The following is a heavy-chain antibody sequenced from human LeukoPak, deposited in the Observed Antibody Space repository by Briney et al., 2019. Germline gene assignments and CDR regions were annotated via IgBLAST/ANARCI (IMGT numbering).Heavy chain of an antibody. Sequence: SETLSLTCTASGGSISSYYWSWIRQPAGKGLEWIGRIYTSGSTNYNPSLKSRVTMSVDTSKNQFSLKLSSVTAADTAVYYCARDSYGDYYYYYGMDVWGQGTTVTVSS. CDR2: IYTSGST. D-gene: IGHD4-17*01. V-gene: IGHV4-4*07. CDR3: ARDSYGDYYYYYGMDV. J-gene: IGHJ6*02. CDR1: GGSISSYY.